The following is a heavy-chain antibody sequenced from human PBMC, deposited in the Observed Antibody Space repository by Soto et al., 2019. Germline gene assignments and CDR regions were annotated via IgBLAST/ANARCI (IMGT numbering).Heavy chain of an antibody. V-gene: IGHV1-46*01. CDR3: AREENCSGGTCYSEYFHR. D-gene: IGHD2-15*01. CDR2: VNPSGGST. Sequence: GASVKVSCKASGYLFTAYSMHWVRLAPGQGLEWMGVVNPSGGSTKYAQNFQGRVTMTRDTSTTTIYMELSSLRSDDTAIYYGAREENCSGGTCYSEYFHRWGQGALVTVSS. J-gene: IGHJ1*01. CDR1: GYLFTAYS.